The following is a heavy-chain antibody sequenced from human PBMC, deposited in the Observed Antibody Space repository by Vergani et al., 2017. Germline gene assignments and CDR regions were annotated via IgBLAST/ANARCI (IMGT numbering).Heavy chain of an antibody. V-gene: IGHV4-30-2*01. CDR3: ARASFRELVGYHYYMDV. CDR2: IFPSGNS. J-gene: IGHJ6*03. Sequence: QLQLQESGSGLVKPSQTLSLTCAVSGDSITNGGFSCNWIRQPLGQGPEWIGYIFPSGNSDYNPSLKNRVSISLDNSKNQFSLWVNSVTAADTAVYFCARASFRELVGYHYYMDVWGKGTAVVVSS. CDR1: GDSITNGGFS. D-gene: IGHD5-24*01.